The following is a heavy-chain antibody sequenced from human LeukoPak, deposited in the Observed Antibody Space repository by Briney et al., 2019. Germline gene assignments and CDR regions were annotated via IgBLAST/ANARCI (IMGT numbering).Heavy chain of an antibody. CDR1: GGSISSGSYY. CDR2: VYYSGST. D-gene: IGHD5-24*01. V-gene: IGHV4-39*07. J-gene: IGHJ5*02. CDR3: ARHKDGYLRGGWFDP. Sequence: SETLSLTCTVSGGSISSGSYYWGWIRQPPGKGLEWIGNVYYSGSTYYNPSLKSRVTISVDTSKNQFSLKLSSVTAADTAVYYCARHKDGYLRGGWFDPWGQGTLVTVSS.